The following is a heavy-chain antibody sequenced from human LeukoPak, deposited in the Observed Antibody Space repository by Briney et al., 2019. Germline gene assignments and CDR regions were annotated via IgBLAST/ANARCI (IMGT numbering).Heavy chain of an antibody. D-gene: IGHD6-13*01. CDR3: ARDGRPRGSSWFNYYSYMDV. CDR2: ISGIGDTA. J-gene: IGHJ6*03. V-gene: IGHV3-23*01. CDR1: GLSFSNYA. Sequence: GGSLRLACAASGLSFSNYAMAWVRQAPGKGLEWVSSISGIGDTAYYADSVRGRFTISRDNSKNTLYLQMNSLRAEDTALYYCARDGRPRGSSWFNYYSYMDVWGKGTTVTVSS.